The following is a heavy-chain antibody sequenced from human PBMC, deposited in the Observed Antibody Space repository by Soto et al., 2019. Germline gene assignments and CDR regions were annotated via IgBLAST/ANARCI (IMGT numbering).Heavy chain of an antibody. V-gene: IGHV3-64*01. Sequence: EVQLVESGGGLVQPGGSLRLSCAASGFTFSGYSMHWVRQAPGKGLEYVSAINGNGDSTYYANSVKGRFTISRDNFKNTLYLQMRSLRADDMAVYFCVRVGSGYDFWGQGTLVTVSS. CDR2: INGNGDST. J-gene: IGHJ4*02. D-gene: IGHD1-26*01. CDR3: VRVGSGYDF. CDR1: GFTFSGYS.